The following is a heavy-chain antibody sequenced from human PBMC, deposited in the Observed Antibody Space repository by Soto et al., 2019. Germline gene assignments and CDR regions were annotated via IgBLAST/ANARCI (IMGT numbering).Heavy chain of an antibody. CDR2: ISRYGDFT. Sequence: VQLVESGGGVVQPGRSLRLSCAASGFTFSSYAMHWVRQAPGKGLEWVSAISRYGDFTYYADSVEGRFTISRDNSKNTLYLQMNSLRAEDTAVYYCAKDRYLDHDSRGYLFDNWGQGTLVTVSS. D-gene: IGHD3-22*01. CDR3: AKDRYLDHDSRGYLFDN. V-gene: IGHV3-23*04. CDR1: GFTFSSYA. J-gene: IGHJ4*02.